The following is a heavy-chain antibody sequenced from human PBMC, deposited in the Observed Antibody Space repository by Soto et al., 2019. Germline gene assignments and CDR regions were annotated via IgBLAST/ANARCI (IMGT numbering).Heavy chain of an antibody. Sequence: QVQLVQSGAEVRQPASSVKVSCKTSGATFRSYAITWVRQAPGQGLEWMGGIAPTVDTPTYAQKFQGRVTITANKFTNTVSMERSSLRSDDRAVYYCVRVVAIPGYPDNWGQGTLGTVCS. V-gene: IGHV1-69*14. D-gene: IGHD5-12*01. CDR1: GATFRSYA. CDR2: IAPTVDTP. J-gene: IGHJ4*02. CDR3: VRVVAIPGYPDN.